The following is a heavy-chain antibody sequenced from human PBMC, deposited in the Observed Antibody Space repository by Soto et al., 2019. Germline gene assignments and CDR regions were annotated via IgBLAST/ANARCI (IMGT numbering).Heavy chain of an antibody. V-gene: IGHV4-34*01. CDR2: INHSGST. Sequence: QVQLQQWGAGLLKPSETLSLTCAVYGGSFSGYYWSWIRQPPGKGLECIGEINHSGSTNYNPSLKSRVTISVDTSKNQFSLKLSSVTAADTAVYYCARGGVKYSSNRRAFDIWGQGTMVTVSS. CDR1: GGSFSGYY. CDR3: ARGGVKYSSNRRAFDI. J-gene: IGHJ3*02. D-gene: IGHD6-13*01.